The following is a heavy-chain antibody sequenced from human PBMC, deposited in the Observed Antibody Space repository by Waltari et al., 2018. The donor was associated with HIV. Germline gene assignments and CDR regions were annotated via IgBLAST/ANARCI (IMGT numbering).Heavy chain of an antibody. CDR2: IIPFFGSA. D-gene: IGHD2-2*01. J-gene: IGHJ4*02. CDR1: GGTFRRYE. V-gene: IGHV1-69*14. Sequence: QVQLVQSGAEVKNPGSSVRVSCKTSGGTFRRYEISWVRQAPGQGLEWMGGIIPFFGSANYAQKFQGRVTIAADKSTSTVYMYLSSLRSDDTAVYYCARDLGYCNSYTCGPFDYWGQGTLVTVSS. CDR3: ARDLGYCNSYTCGPFDY.